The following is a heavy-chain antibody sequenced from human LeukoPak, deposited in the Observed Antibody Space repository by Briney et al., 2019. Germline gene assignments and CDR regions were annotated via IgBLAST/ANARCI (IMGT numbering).Heavy chain of an antibody. J-gene: IGHJ4*02. D-gene: IGHD3-10*01. Sequence: SQTLSLTCAVSGGSISSGGYSWSWIRQPPGKGLEWIGYIYHSGSTYYNPSLKSRVTISVVTSKNQFSLKLSSVTAADTAVYYCARVGSGSYRDYWGQGTLVTVSS. CDR2: IYHSGST. CDR1: GGSISSGGYS. CDR3: ARVGSGSYRDY. V-gene: IGHV4-30-2*01.